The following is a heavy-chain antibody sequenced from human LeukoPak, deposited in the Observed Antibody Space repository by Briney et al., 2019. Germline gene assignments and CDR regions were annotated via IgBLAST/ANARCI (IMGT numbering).Heavy chain of an antibody. CDR1: GYTFTSYG. D-gene: IGHD1-26*01. V-gene: IGHV1-18*01. J-gene: IGHJ4*02. CDR2: ISTYNGNT. Sequence: APVKVSCKASGYTFTSYGISWVRQAPGQGLEWMGWISTYNGNTNYAQNLQGRVTMTTDTATSTAYMELRGLRSDDTAVYYWARVGVGATPPYYFDYWGQGTLVTVSS. CDR3: ARVGVGATPPYYFDY.